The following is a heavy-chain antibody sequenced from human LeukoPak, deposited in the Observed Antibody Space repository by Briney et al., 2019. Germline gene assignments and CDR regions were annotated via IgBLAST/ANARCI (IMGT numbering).Heavy chain of an antibody. CDR2: INPNTGGT. V-gene: IGHV1-2*02. CDR1: GYTFTGYY. J-gene: IGHJ4*02. CDR3: ARRNYYGSGSYQYYFDY. Sequence: ASVKVSCKASGYTFTGYYMEWVRQAPGQGLEWMGWINPNTGGTNYAKRFQGRVTVTSDTSITTFYMEMRRQTSDDRAVYFCARRNYYGSGSYQYYFDYWGQGTLVTVSS. D-gene: IGHD3-10*01.